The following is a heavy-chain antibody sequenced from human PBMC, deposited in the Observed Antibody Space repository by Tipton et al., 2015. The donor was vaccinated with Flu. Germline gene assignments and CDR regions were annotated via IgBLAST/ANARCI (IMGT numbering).Heavy chain of an antibody. CDR1: GFTFSQYW. Sequence: SLRLSCAASGFTFSQYWLLWVRQAPGKGLEWVANNNEDGTTTYYVDSVKGRFTISRDNAKNSLYLQMNSLRAEDTAVYYCARAIGVAESYWGQGALVTVSS. V-gene: IGHV3-7*01. CDR2: NNEDGTTT. D-gene: IGHD6-19*01. J-gene: IGHJ4*02. CDR3: ARAIGVAESY.